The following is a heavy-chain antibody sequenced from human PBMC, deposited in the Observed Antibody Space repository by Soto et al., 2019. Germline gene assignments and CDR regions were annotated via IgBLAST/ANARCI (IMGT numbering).Heavy chain of an antibody. J-gene: IGHJ6*02. D-gene: IGHD6-19*01. CDR2: IKSKTDGGTT. CDR1: GFTFSNAW. Sequence: EVQLVESGGGLVKPGGSLRLSCAASGFTFSNAWMSWVRQAPGKGLEWVGRIKSKTDGGTTDYAAPVKGRFTISRDDSKNTLYLQMNSLKTEDTAVYYCTTAGIAVAGSPKFWAWRGMDVWGQGTTVTVSS. CDR3: TTAGIAVAGSPKFWAWRGMDV. V-gene: IGHV3-15*01.